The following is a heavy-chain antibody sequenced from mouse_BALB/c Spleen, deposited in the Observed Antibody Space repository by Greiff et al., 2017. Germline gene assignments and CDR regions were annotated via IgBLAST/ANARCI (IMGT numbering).Heavy chain of an antibody. J-gene: IGHJ4*01. CDR2: ISDGGSYT. CDR1: GFTFSDYY. V-gene: IGHV5-4*02. Sequence: EVQRVESGGGLVKPGGSLKLSCAASGFTFSDYYMYWVRQTPEKRLEWVATISDGGSYTYYPDSVKGRFTISRDNAKNNLYLQMSSLKSEDTAMYYCARGGHRPVYYAMDYWGQGTSVTVSS. CDR3: ARGGHRPVYYAMDY.